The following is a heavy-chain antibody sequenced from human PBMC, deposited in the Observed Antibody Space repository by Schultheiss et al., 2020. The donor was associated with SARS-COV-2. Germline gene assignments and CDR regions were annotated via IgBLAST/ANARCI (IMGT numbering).Heavy chain of an antibody. D-gene: IGHD2-2*01. J-gene: IGHJ6*03. CDR1: GFPFSERF. V-gene: IGHV3-72*01. CDR3: ARDGAELVPAAMWYYYYYMDV. CDR2: SRNKARSYTT. Sequence: GESLKISCVVSGFPFSERFMDWVRQAPGKGLEWVGRSRNKARSYTTEYAASVKGRFTISRDDSKSIAYLQMSSLTAEDTAVYYCARDGAELVPAAMWYYYYYMDVWGKGTTVTVSS.